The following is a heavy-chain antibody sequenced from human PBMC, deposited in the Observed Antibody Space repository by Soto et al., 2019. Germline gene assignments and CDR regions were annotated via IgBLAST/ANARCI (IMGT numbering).Heavy chain of an antibody. CDR2: ISGDGVTT. J-gene: IGHJ4*02. D-gene: IGHD3-9*01. Sequence: EVQLVESGGDLVQRGGSLRLSCAASGFPFSSYWMHWVRHTPGKGLDWVARISGDGVTTYYADSVTGRFTVSRDNAKNTLPLQRSGLRAEDTAVYYCAREYYGLLTGYYTDYWGQGTLVSVSS. CDR3: AREYYGLLTGYYTDY. CDR1: GFPFSSYW. V-gene: IGHV3-74*01.